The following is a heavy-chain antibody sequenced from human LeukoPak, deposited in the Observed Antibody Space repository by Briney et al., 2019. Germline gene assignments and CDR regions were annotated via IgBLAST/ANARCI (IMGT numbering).Heavy chain of an antibody. CDR1: GGSISSYY. CDR2: IYYSGST. J-gene: IGHJ6*02. Sequence: PSETLSLTCTVYGGSISSYYWSWIRQPPGKGLEWIGYIYYSGSTNYNPSLKSRVTISVDTSKNQFSLKLSSVTAADTAVYYCARLDLYYDILTGSRYYYYGMDVWGRGTTVTVSS. V-gene: IGHV4-59*08. CDR3: ARLDLYYDILTGSRYYYYGMDV. D-gene: IGHD3-9*01.